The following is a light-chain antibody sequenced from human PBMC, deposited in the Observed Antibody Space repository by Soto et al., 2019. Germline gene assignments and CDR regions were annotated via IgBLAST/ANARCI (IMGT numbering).Light chain of an antibody. Sequence: IQLTQSPSSLSASVGDRVTITCRASQGISSYLAWYQQKPGKAPKLLIYAASTLQRGVPPRVSASGSGREFTLTISSLQTEDFATYYGHQFHSYLLTFGGGTKVEIK. CDR1: QGISSY. J-gene: IGKJ4*01. CDR2: AAS. V-gene: IGKV1-9*01. CDR3: HQFHSYLLT.